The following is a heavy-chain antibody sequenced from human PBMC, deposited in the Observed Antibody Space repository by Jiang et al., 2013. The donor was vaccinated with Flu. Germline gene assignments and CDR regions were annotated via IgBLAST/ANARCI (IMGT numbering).Heavy chain of an antibody. J-gene: IGHJ4*02. CDR2: ISTNTGNP. CDR1: GYTFLRYV. Sequence: QSGSELKKPGASVKVSCKASGYTFLRYVINWVRQAPGQGLEWMGWISTNTGNPTYAQGFTGRFVFSLDTSVSTAYLQISSLKAEDTAVYYCARVRLAAPTNFDYWSQGTLVTVSS. D-gene: IGHD6-13*01. V-gene: IGHV7-4-1*02. CDR3: ARVRLAAPTNFDY.